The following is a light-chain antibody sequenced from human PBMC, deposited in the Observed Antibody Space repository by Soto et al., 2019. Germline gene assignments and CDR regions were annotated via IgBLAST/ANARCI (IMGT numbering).Light chain of an antibody. CDR2: QDQ. V-gene: IGLV3-1*01. CDR3: QAWDSSTAV. J-gene: IGLJ1*01. CDR1: NLGDKF. Sequence: SYELTQPPSVSVSPGQTASITCSGDNLGDKFVCWYQQKAGQSPVVVMHQDQRRPSEIPERFSGSNSGNTATLTISGIQAVDEADYYCQAWDSSTAVFGTGTKLTVL.